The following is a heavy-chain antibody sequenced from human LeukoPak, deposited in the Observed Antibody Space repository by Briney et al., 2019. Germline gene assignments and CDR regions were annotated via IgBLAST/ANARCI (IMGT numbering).Heavy chain of an antibody. V-gene: IGHV4-34*01. CDR3: ARSIAAVYYYYMDV. D-gene: IGHD6-25*01. J-gene: IGHJ6*03. CDR1: GGSFSGYY. Sequence: PSETLSLTCAVYGGSFSGYYWSWLRQPPGKGLEWIGEINHSGSTNYNPSLKSRVTISVDTSKNQFSLKLSSVTAADTAVYYCARSIAAVYYYYMDVWGKGTTVTISS. CDR2: INHSGST.